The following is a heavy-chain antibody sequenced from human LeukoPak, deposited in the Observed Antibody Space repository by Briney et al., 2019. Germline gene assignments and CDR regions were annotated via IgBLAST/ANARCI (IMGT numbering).Heavy chain of an antibody. D-gene: IGHD3-3*01. CDR3: ASKAPAFVRSGLGPVDY. J-gene: IGHJ4*02. Sequence: GGSLRLSCAASGFTFSSYSMNWVRQAPGKGLEWVSSIISSSSYIYYADSVKGRFTISRDNAKNSLYLQMNSLRAEDTAVYYCASKAPAFVRSGLGPVDYWGQGTLVTVSS. CDR1: GFTFSSYS. CDR2: IISSSSYI. V-gene: IGHV3-21*01.